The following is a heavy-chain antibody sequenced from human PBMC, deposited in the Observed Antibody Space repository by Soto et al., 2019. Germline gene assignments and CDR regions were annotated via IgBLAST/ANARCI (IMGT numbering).Heavy chain of an antibody. D-gene: IGHD2-2*01. CDR1: GFTFSSYA. V-gene: IGHV3-23*01. CDR3: AKDFPFRGIVVVPAASYNWFDP. J-gene: IGHJ5*02. CDR2: ISGSGGST. Sequence: AGGSLRLSCAASGFTFSSYAMSWVRQAPGKGLEWVSAISGSGGSTYYADSVKGRFTISRDNSKNTLYLQMNSLRAEDTAVYYCAKDFPFRGIVVVPAASYNWFDPWGQGTLVTVSS.